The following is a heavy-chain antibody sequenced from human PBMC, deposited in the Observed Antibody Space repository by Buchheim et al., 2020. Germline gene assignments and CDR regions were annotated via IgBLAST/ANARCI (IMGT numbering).Heavy chain of an antibody. J-gene: IGHJ6*02. CDR3: ARDWSSSMTSMGYYYYGMDV. D-gene: IGHD6-6*01. Sequence: QVQLVESGGGVVQPGRSLRLSCAASGFTFSSYGMHWVRQAPGKGLEWVAVIWYDGSNKYYADSVKGRFTISRDNSKNTLYLQMNSLRAEDTAVYYCARDWSSSMTSMGYYYYGMDVWGQGTT. V-gene: IGHV3-33*01. CDR2: IWYDGSNK. CDR1: GFTFSSYG.